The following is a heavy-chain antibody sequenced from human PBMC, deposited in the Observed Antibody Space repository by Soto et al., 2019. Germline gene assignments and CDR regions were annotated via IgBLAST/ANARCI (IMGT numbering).Heavy chain of an antibody. CDR2: ISGSGGST. J-gene: IGHJ4*02. V-gene: IGHV3-23*01. Sequence: RLSCAASGFTFSSYAMSWVRQAPGKGLEWVSAISGSGGSTYYADSVKGRFTISRDNSKNTLYLQVNSLRAEDTAVYYCAKDPGYYDSSGYYYFDYWGQGTQVTVSS. CDR3: AKDPGYYDSSGYYYFDY. CDR1: GFTFSSYA. D-gene: IGHD3-22*01.